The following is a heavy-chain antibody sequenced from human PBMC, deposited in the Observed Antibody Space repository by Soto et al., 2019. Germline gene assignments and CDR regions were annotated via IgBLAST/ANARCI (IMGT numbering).Heavy chain of an antibody. J-gene: IGHJ4*02. CDR3: AARYCSGGSCYFPPDY. D-gene: IGHD2-15*01. CDR2: IVVGSGNT. CDR1: GFTFTSSA. V-gene: IGHV1-58*02. Sequence: QMQLVQSGPEVKKPGTSVKVSCKASGFTFTSSAMQWVRQARGQRLEWIGWIVVGSGNTNYAQKFQERVTITRDMSTRTAYMELSSLRSEDTAVYYCAARYCSGGSCYFPPDYWGQGTLVTVSS.